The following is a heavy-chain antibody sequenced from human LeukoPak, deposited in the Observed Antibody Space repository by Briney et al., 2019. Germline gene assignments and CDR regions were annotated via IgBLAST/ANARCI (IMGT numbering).Heavy chain of an antibody. J-gene: IGHJ4*02. CDR3: ANLITVTRVIDY. D-gene: IGHD4-17*01. Sequence: GGSLRLSCAASGFTFSSYGMHWVRQAPGKGLEWVAVISYDGSNKYYADSVKGRFTISRDNFKNTLYLQMNSLRAEDTAVYYCANLITVTRVIDYWGQGTLVTVSS. V-gene: IGHV3-30*18. CDR1: GFTFSSYG. CDR2: ISYDGSNK.